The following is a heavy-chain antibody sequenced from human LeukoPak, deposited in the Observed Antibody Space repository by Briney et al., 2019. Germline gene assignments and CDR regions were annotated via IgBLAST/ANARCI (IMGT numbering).Heavy chain of an antibody. Sequence: GGSLSPSCAASGYTFNNYGIHWVRQAPGKGLEWVAFIRRDGNSENYAESVKGGFTISRDNSKNAVYLQMNSLRAEETAVYYCARGMIVVVYNFDYWGQGTLVSVSS. V-gene: IGHV3-30*02. CDR1: GYTFNNYG. CDR3: ARGMIVVVYNFDY. D-gene: IGHD3-22*01. J-gene: IGHJ4*02. CDR2: IRRDGNSE.